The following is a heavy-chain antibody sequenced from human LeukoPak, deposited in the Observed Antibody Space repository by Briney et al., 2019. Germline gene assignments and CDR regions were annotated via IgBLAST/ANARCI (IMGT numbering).Heavy chain of an antibody. J-gene: IGHJ4*02. CDR2: IHYTGGA. CDR1: GSISPYY. CDR3: ARCKDYYVSGSYYKTFDY. Sequence: SETLSLTCTGGSISPYYWSWIRQSPGKGLEWIAQIHYTGGATYNPSLKSRVTISVDTSNNHLSLRLSSVTAADTAVYYCARCKDYYVSGSYYKTFDYWGQGTLVTVSS. D-gene: IGHD3-10*01. V-gene: IGHV4-59*12.